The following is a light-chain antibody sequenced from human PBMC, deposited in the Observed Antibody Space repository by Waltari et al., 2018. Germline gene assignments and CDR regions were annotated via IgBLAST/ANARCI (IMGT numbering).Light chain of an antibody. CDR3: LLHYGDTWV. V-gene: IGLV7-43*01. CDR1: TGTVTSGYY. CDR2: TTS. J-gene: IGLJ3*02. Sequence: QTVVTPEPSLTVSPGGTVPHTSASSTGTVTSGYYANWFQHKPGQAPRSLIHTTSNKHSWTPARFSGSLLGGKAALTLSGVQPEDEAEYYCLLHYGDTWVFGGGTKLTVL.